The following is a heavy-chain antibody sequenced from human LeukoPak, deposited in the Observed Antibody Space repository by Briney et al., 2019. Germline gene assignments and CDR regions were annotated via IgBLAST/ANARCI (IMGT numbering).Heavy chain of an antibody. V-gene: IGHV1-18*01. CDR2: ISAYNGNR. CDR1: GYTFTRYG. D-gene: IGHD2-2*01. CDR3: ARDVVVVPAAIAGATTNFDY. J-gene: IGHJ4*02. Sequence: VGGVTVSYKPSGYTFTRYGISRVGQAPGQGVEGRGGISAYNGNRNYAQKPQGRVTMPTDTSTSTAYMELRSLRSDDTAVYYCARDVVVVPAAIAGATTNFDYWGQGTLVTVSS.